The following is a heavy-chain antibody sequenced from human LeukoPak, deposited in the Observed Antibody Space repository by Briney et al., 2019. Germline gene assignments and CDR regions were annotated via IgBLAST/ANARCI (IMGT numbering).Heavy chain of an antibody. V-gene: IGHV1-2*04. D-gene: IGHD3-10*01. Sequence: SVTVSCKATGYTFTGYYMHWLGQPLGQDLGWVGGINPNSGGTNYAQKFQGWFTMTRDTSISTAYMELSRLISDDTAVYYCARDFMVRGVMDYYYYGMDVWGQGTTVTVSS. CDR2: INPNSGGT. CDR1: GYTFTGYY. J-gene: IGHJ6*02. CDR3: ARDFMVRGVMDYYYYGMDV.